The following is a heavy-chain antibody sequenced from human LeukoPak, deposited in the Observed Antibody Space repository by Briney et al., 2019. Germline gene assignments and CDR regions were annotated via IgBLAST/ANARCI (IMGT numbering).Heavy chain of an antibody. Sequence: PGGSLRLSCAASGFTVSSNYMSWVRQAPGKGLEWVSVIYSGGSTYYADSVKGRFTISGDNSKNTLYLQMNSLRAEDTAVYYCTRVEETATTAAIIRKYSYYYYYMDVWGKGNTVTVSS. CDR2: IYSGGST. CDR3: TRVEETATTAAIIRKYSYYYYYMDV. CDR1: GFTVSSNY. D-gene: IGHD4-11*01. J-gene: IGHJ6*03. V-gene: IGHV3-66*01.